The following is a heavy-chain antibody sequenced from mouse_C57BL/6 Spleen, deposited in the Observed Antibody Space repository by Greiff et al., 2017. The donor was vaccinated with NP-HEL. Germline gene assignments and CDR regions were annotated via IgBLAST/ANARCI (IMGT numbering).Heavy chain of an antibody. CDR1: GFTFSDYG. J-gene: IGHJ4*01. CDR2: ISSGSSTI. Sequence: DVQLVESGGGLVKPGGSLKLSCAASGFTFSDYGMHWVRQAPEKGLEWVAYISSGSSTIYYADTVKGRFTISRDNAKNTLFLQRTSLRSEDTAMYYCARPISDYYAMDYWGQGTSVTVSS. CDR3: ARPISDYYAMDY. V-gene: IGHV5-17*01.